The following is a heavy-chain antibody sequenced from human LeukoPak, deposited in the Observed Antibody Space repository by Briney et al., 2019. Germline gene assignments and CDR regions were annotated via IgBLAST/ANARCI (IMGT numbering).Heavy chain of an antibody. Sequence: GGSLRLSCAASVFTLSNAWVTWVRQVPGKGLEWVGRIKSSTDGGTTDYAAPVKGRFTISRDNSENKVYLQMNSLKTEDTAVYYCPAVDYDYWGQGSLVTVSS. CDR1: VFTLSNAW. J-gene: IGHJ4*01. V-gene: IGHV3-15*01. CDR2: IKSSTDGGTT. D-gene: IGHD4-23*01. CDR3: PAVDYDY.